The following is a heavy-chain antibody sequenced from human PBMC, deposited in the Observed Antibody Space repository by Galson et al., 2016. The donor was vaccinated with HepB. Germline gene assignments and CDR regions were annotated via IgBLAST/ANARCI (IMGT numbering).Heavy chain of an antibody. Sequence: SETLSLTCTVSGGSVSNPYCFWGWVRQPPGKGLEWIGLIYYSGDTHYSPSLESRVTMSVDTSKNQFSLKLTSVTVADTPLYFCARSSASRNGYFDYWGRGALVTVSS. CDR1: GGSVSNPYCF. D-gene: IGHD2-8*01. CDR2: IYYSGDT. J-gene: IGHJ4*01. CDR3: ARSSASRNGYFDY. V-gene: IGHV4-39*01.